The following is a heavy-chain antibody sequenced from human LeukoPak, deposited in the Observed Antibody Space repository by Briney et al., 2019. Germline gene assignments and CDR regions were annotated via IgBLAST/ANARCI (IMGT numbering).Heavy chain of an antibody. Sequence: KTSETLSLTCAVYGGSFSGYYWSWIRQLPGKGLEWIGEINRSGSTNYNPSLKSRVTISVDTSKNQFSLKLSSVTAADTAVYYCARGLDGYNLDHWGQGTLVTVSS. CDR1: GGSFSGYY. CDR2: INRSGST. D-gene: IGHD5-24*01. CDR3: ARGLDGYNLDH. J-gene: IGHJ4*02. V-gene: IGHV4-34*01.